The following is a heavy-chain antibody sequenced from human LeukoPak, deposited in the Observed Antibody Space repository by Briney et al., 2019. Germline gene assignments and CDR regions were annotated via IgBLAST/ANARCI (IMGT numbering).Heavy chain of an antibody. CDR3: AKASGAERRDGYNFLDY. J-gene: IGHJ4*02. CDR2: ISWNSGSI. V-gene: IGHV3-9*01. CDR1: GFTFDDCA. D-gene: IGHD5-24*01. Sequence: QPGRSLRLSCAASGFTFDDCAMHWVRQAPGKGLEWVSGISWNSGSIGYADSVKGRFTISRDNAKNSLYLQMNSLRAEDTALYYCAKASGAERRDGYNFLDYWGQGTLVTVSS.